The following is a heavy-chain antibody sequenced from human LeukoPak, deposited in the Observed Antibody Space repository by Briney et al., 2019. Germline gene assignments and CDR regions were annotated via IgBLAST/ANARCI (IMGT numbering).Heavy chain of an antibody. J-gene: IGHJ6*03. D-gene: IGHD3-22*01. CDR2: IKQDGSEK. CDR1: GFTFSSYW. Sequence: PGGSLRLSCAASGFTFSSYWMSWVRQAPGKGLEWVANIKQDGSEKYYVDSVKGRFTISRDNAKNSLYLQINSLRAEDTAVYYCARDSGEYYYDSSGYYRQPYYYYYYMDVWGKGTTVTVSS. V-gene: IGHV3-7*01. CDR3: ARDSGEYYYDSSGYYRQPYYYYYYMDV.